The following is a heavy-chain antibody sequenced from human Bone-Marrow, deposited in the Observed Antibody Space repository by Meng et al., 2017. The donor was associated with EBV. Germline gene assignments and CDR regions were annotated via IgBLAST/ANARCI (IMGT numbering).Heavy chain of an antibody. CDR1: GGSVSSTTW. V-gene: IGHV4-4*02. Sequence: QVRLQESGPGLVKPSGTLSLTCTVSGGSVSSTTWSNWVRQPPGKGLEWIGEIHHRGDTNYNPSLKSRVAISIDKSKNQFSLKLNSVTAADTAVYYCAERYSTMWGKWFDPWGQGTLVTVSS. J-gene: IGHJ5*02. CDR2: IHHRGDT. D-gene: IGHD2-15*01. CDR3: AERYSTMWGKWFDP.